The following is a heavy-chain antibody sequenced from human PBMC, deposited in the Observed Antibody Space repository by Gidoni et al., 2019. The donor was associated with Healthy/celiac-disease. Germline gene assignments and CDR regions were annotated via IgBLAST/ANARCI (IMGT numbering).Heavy chain of an antibody. CDR3: AREGGDSSGWYEVDY. CDR2: IYSGGST. D-gene: IGHD6-19*01. Sequence: EVQLVESGGGLVQPGGSLRLSCAAAGLTVSSNYMSWVRQAPGKGREWVSVIYSGGSTYYADSVKGRFTISRDNSKDTLYLQMNSLRAEDTAVYYCAREGGDSSGWYEVDYWGQGTLVTVSS. V-gene: IGHV3-66*01. CDR1: GLTVSSNY. J-gene: IGHJ4*02.